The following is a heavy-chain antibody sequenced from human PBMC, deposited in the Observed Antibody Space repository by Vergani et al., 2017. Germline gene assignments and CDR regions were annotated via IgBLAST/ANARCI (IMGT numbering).Heavy chain of an antibody. J-gene: IGHJ6*02. CDR3: ARNRAIELAGRMHYYYAIDV. Sequence: QVQLQQWGGGLLKPSETLSLTCAVSGYSISSGYYWGWIRQPPGKGLEWIGSIYHSGSTYYNPSLKSRVTISVDTSKNQVSLNLGSVTAADTAVYYCARNRAIELAGRMHYYYAIDVWGQGTTVTVSS. CDR2: IYHSGST. CDR1: GYSISSGYY. V-gene: IGHV4-38-2*01. D-gene: IGHD5-24*01.